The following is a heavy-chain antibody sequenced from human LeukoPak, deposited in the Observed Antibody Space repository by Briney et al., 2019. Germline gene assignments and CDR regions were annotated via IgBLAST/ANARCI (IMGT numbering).Heavy chain of an antibody. V-gene: IGHV3-74*01. CDR3: ARVSRGSYHFEY. D-gene: IGHD1-26*01. Sequence: PGGSLRLSSAASGVTSKKYLMSWVGPAPRQGLEWGSRIIMDGTTISYAASVKGRFTMSRDNAKNTLYLQMSSLRAEDTAVYYCARVSRGSYHFEYWGQGALVTVSS. J-gene: IGHJ4*02. CDR2: IIMDGTTI. CDR1: GVTSKKYL.